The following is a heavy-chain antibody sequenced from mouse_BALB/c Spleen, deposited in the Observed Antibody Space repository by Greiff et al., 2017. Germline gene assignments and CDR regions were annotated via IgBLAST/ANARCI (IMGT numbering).Heavy chain of an antibody. CDR3: ARGKGGNYDYAMDY. V-gene: IGHV5-4*02. CDR1: GFTFSDYY. D-gene: IGHD2-1*01. J-gene: IGHJ4*01. Sequence: EVKVVESGGGLVKPGGSLKLSCAASGFTFSDYYMYWVRQTPEKRLEWVATISDGGSYTYYPDSVKGRFTISRDNAKNNLYLQMSSLKSEDTAMYYCARGKGGNYDYAMDYWGQGTSVTVSS. CDR2: ISDGGSYT.